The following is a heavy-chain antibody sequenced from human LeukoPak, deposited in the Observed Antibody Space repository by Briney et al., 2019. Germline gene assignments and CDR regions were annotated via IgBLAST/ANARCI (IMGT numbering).Heavy chain of an antibody. J-gene: IGHJ4*02. Sequence: ASVKVSCKASGYTFTNFYMHWVRQDPGQGLEWMGIINPSRDSTTYAQKFQGRVTMTRDTSTSTVYMELSSLRSEDTAVYYCARDLSYGDGPLDYWGQGALVTVSS. V-gene: IGHV1-46*01. CDR1: GYTFTNFY. CDR2: INPSRDST. D-gene: IGHD5-18*01. CDR3: ARDLSYGDGPLDY.